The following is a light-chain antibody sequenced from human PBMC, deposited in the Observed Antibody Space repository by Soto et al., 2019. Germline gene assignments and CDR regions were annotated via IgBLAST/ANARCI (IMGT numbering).Light chain of an antibody. V-gene: IGKV3-15*01. J-gene: IGKJ1*01. CDR3: HQYNGWPRT. Sequence: EIVMTQSPVTLSVSPGERATLSCRASQNISRSLAWYQQKPGQGPSLLIYGTCARAGGVPARFSGGGSGREFTLTITSLQSEDFAVYYCHQYNGWPRTFGQGTKVEI. CDR1: QNISRS. CDR2: GTC.